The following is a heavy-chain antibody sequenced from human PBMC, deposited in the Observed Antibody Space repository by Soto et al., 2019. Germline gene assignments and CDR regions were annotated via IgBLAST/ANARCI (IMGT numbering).Heavy chain of an antibody. D-gene: IGHD6-19*01. CDR3: ASIAVAEGFDP. Sequence: EVQLVETGGGLIQPGGSLRLSCAASGFSISINYMSWVRQAPGKGLEWVSIIHSGGNTDYADSVKGRFTVSRDNSKNTVYLQMNSLRAEDTAIYYFASIAVAEGFDPWGQGTLVTVSS. V-gene: IGHV3-53*02. CDR1: GFSISINY. CDR2: IHSGGNT. J-gene: IGHJ5*02.